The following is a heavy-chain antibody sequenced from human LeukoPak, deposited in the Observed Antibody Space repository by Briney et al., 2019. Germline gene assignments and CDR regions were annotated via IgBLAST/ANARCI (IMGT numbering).Heavy chain of an antibody. CDR1: GGSFSGYY. Sequence: PSETLSLTCAVYGGSFSGYYWSWIRQPPGKGLEWIGEINHSGSTNYNPSLKSRVTISVDTSKNQFSLKLSSVTAADTAVYYCARLGRCFDWEIDYWGQGTLVTVSS. J-gene: IGHJ4*02. CDR2: INHSGST. CDR3: ARLGRCFDWEIDY. D-gene: IGHD3-9*01. V-gene: IGHV4-34*01.